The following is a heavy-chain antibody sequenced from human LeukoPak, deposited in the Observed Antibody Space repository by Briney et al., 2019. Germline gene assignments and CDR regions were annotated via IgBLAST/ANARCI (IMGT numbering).Heavy chain of an antibody. CDR3: ARHDGDYYDSSGYPDY. D-gene: IGHD3-22*01. V-gene: IGHV5-51*01. CDR1: GYSFTSYW. CDR2: IYPGDSDT. J-gene: IGHJ4*02. Sequence: GESLKISCKGSGYSFTSYWIGWVRQMPGKGLEWMGIIYPGDSDTRYSPSFQGQVTISADKSISTAYLQRSSLKASDTAMYYCARHDGDYYDSSGYPDYWGQGTLVTVSS.